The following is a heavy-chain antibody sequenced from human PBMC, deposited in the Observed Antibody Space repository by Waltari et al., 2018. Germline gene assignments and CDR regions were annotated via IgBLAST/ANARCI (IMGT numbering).Heavy chain of an antibody. J-gene: IGHJ4*02. CDR1: GFTFSSYD. Sequence: EVQLVESGGGLVQTGGSLRLYCAASGFTFSSYDMNWVRQAPGKGLEWVSYISSSGSTIYYADSVKGRFTISRDNAKNSLYLQMNSLRAEDTAVYYCARVGIAAAGLSFDYWGQGTLVTVSS. CDR2: ISSSGSTI. CDR3: ARVGIAAAGLSFDY. V-gene: IGHV3-48*03. D-gene: IGHD6-13*01.